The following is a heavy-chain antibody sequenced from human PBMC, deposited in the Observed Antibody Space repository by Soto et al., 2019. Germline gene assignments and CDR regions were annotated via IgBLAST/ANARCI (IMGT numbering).Heavy chain of an antibody. V-gene: IGHV1-18*01. CDR3: ARDRGSYALDY. D-gene: IGHD1-26*01. CDR2: ISANNGNT. J-gene: IGHJ4*02. Sequence: QDQLVQSGAEVKKPGASVKVSCKASGYTFTSYGISWVRQAPGQGLEWMGWISANNGNTNYAQNLQGRVTMTTDTSTSPAYMELRSARSDDTAVYYCARDRGSYALDYWGQGTLVTVSS. CDR1: GYTFTSYG.